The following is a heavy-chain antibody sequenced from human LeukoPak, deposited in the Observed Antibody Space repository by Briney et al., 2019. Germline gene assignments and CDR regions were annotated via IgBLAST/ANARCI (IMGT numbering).Heavy chain of an antibody. V-gene: IGHV3-33*01. CDR1: GFTFSSYG. Sequence: GGSLRLSCAASGFTFSSYGMHWVRQAPGKGLEWVAVIWYDGSNKYYADSVKGRFTISRDNSKNTLYLQMNSLRAEDTAVYYCARDLAATAKAYYGMDVWGQGTTVTVSS. CDR3: ARDLAATAKAYYGMDV. CDR2: IWYDGSNK. J-gene: IGHJ6*02. D-gene: IGHD2-21*02.